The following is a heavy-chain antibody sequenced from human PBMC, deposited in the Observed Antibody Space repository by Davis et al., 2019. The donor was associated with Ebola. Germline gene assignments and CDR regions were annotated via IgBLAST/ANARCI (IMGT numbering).Heavy chain of an antibody. CDR3: ARGLSEIVGATDY. Sequence: AASVKVSCKASGFSFTDYGITWVRQAPGQGLEFMGWISAYTGHTNYAQNFQGRIAMTIDTSTNTLYMEVGSLRSDDTAVYYCARGLSEIVGATDYWGQGTLVTVSS. CDR1: GFSFTDYG. CDR2: ISAYTGHT. J-gene: IGHJ4*02. D-gene: IGHD1-26*01. V-gene: IGHV1-18*04.